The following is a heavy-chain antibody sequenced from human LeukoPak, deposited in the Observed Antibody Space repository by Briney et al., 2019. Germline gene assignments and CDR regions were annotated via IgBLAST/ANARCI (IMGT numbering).Heavy chain of an antibody. CDR1: GYSISSGYY. CDR2: IYHSGST. CDR3: AVTGYYDFWSGSFDY. J-gene: IGHJ4*02. Sequence: SETLSLTCTVSGYSISSGYYWGWIRQPPGKGLEWIGSIYHSGSTYYIPSLKSRVTISVDTSKNQFSLKLSSVTAADTAVYYCAVTGYYDFWSGSFDYWGQGTLVTVSS. D-gene: IGHD3-3*01. V-gene: IGHV4-38-2*02.